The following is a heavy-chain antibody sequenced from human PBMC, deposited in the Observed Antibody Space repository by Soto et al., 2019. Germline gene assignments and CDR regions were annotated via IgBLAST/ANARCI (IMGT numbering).Heavy chain of an antibody. CDR1: GYSFTSYW. CDR3: ARCLCRVYCGGDCYSGLSY. D-gene: IGHD2-21*02. J-gene: IGHJ4*02. CDR2: IYPGDSDT. Sequence: PGESLKISCKGSGYSFTSYWIGWVRQMPGKGLEWMGIIYPGDSDTRYSPSFQGQVTISADKSISTAYLQWSSLKASDTAMYYCARCLCRVYCGGDCYSGLSYWGQGTLVTVSS. V-gene: IGHV5-51*01.